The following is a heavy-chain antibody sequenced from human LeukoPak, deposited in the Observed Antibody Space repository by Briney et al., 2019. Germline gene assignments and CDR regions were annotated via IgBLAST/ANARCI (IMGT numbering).Heavy chain of an antibody. D-gene: IGHD3-10*01. Sequence: GGSLRLSCTASGFTFGDYAMSWFRQAPGKGLEWVAVIWYDGSNKYYADSVKGRFTISRDNSKNTLYLQMNSLRAEDTAVYYCARDSAATFDYWGQGTLVTVSS. CDR3: ARDSAATFDY. CDR2: IWYDGSNK. J-gene: IGHJ4*02. CDR1: GFTFGDYA. V-gene: IGHV3-33*01.